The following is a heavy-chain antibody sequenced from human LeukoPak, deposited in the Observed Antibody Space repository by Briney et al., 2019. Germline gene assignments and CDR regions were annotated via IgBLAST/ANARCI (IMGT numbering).Heavy chain of an antibody. J-gene: IGHJ4*02. CDR3: AKDLLNLYGGNQGY. V-gene: IGHV3-23*01. CDR1: GFTFSSYA. D-gene: IGHD4-23*01. Sequence: GGSLRLSCAASGFTFSSYAMSWVRQAPGKGLEWVSAISGSGGSTYYADSVKGRFTISRDNSKNTLYLQMNSLRAEDTAVYYCAKDLLNLYGGNQGYWGQGTLVTVSS. CDR2: ISGSGGST.